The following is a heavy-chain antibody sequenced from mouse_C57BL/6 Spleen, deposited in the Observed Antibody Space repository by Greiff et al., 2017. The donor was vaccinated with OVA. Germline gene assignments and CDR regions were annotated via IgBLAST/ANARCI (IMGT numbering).Heavy chain of an antibody. Sequence: VQLQQSGPGLVQPSQSLSITCTVSGFSLTSYGVHWVRQSPGKGLEWLGVLWSGGSTDYNAAFISRLSISKDNSKSQVFFKMNSLQADDTAIYYCARKGDYSKSWFAYWGQGTLVTVSA. V-gene: IGHV2-2*01. D-gene: IGHD2-5*01. J-gene: IGHJ3*01. CDR2: LWSGGST. CDR3: ARKGDYSKSWFAY. CDR1: GFSLTSYG.